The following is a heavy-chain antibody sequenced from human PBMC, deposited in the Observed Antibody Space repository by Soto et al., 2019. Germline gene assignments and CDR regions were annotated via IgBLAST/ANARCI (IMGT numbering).Heavy chain of an antibody. CDR1: EVTFRSSE. Sequence: GPRIHSCFASEVTFRSSEMNWVRLAPGKGLEWVSYISSSGSTVYHADSVEGRLTISRDNAKNSLFLQMNSPRAEDTALYYCAREGSYDTMDYWGLGTLVTVSS. J-gene: IGHJ4*02. V-gene: IGHV3-48*03. CDR2: ISSSGSTV. D-gene: IGHD3-22*01. CDR3: AREGSYDTMDY.